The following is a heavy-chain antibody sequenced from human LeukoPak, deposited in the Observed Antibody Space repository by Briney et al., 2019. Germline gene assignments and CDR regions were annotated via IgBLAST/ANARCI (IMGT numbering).Heavy chain of an antibody. CDR3: AARDSYGSGSYPIDY. D-gene: IGHD3-10*01. Sequence: GGSLRLSCAASGFTFSSYSMNWVRQAPGRGLEWVSSISSRSTYIYYADSLKGRFTISRDNAKNSLYLQMNSLRAEDTAVYYCAARDSYGSGSYPIDYWGQGTLVTVSS. CDR1: GFTFSSYS. J-gene: IGHJ4*02. V-gene: IGHV3-21*01. CDR2: ISSRSTYI.